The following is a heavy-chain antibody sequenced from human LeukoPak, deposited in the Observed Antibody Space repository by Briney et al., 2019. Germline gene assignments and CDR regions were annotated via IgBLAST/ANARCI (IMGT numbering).Heavy chain of an antibody. CDR1: GFTFSSYA. Sequence: PGGSLRLSCAASGFTFSSYAMSWVRQAPGKGLEWVSAISGGGGATYYADSVKGLFTISRDNSKNALYLQMDSLRAEDTAIYYCAKSLAPCGGSCYEKYYFDYWGQGTLVTVSS. J-gene: IGHJ4*02. V-gene: IGHV3-23*01. D-gene: IGHD2-15*01. CDR3: AKSLAPCGGSCYEKYYFDY. CDR2: ISGGGGAT.